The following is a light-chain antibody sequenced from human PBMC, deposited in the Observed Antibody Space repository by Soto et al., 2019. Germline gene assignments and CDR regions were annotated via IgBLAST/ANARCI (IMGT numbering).Light chain of an antibody. V-gene: IGLV2-14*01. Sequence: QSALTQPASVSGSPGQSSTISCTGTSSDVGGYNYVSWYQQHPGKAPKLMIYEVSNRPLGVSNRFSGSKSGNTASLTISGLQAEDEADYYCTSYTSSSTLDVFGTGTKVTVL. CDR3: TSYTSSSTLDV. J-gene: IGLJ1*01. CDR1: SSDVGGYNY. CDR2: EVS.